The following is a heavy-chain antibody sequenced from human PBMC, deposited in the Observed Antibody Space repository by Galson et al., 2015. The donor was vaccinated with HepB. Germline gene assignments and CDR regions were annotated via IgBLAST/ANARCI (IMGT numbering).Heavy chain of an antibody. CDR2: ISAYNGNA. CDR3: ARDWDY. Sequence: SVKVSCKASGYTFTDFGISWVRQAPGQGPEWMGWISAYNGNAKYAQNLQGRVTMTQDTSTSTAYMELRSLRSDDTAVYYCARDWDYWGQGTLVTVSS. J-gene: IGHJ4*02. CDR1: GYTFTDFG. V-gene: IGHV1-18*04.